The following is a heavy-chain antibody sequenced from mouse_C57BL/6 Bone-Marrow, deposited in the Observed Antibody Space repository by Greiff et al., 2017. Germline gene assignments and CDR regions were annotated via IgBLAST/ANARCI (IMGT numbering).Heavy chain of an antibody. CDR2: IAPNSGGT. Sequence: QVQLQQPGAELVKPGASVKLSCKASGYTFTSYWMHWVKQRPGRGLEWIGRIAPNSGGTKYNEKFKSKATLTVDKPSSTAYMQLSSLSSEDSAVYYCARDYYDYDAYYAMDYWGQGTSVTVSS. V-gene: IGHV1-72*01. CDR1: GYTFTSYW. J-gene: IGHJ4*01. D-gene: IGHD2-4*01. CDR3: ARDYYDYDAYYAMDY.